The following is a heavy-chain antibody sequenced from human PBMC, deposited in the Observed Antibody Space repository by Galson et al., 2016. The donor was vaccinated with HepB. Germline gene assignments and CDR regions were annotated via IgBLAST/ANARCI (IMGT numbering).Heavy chain of an antibody. V-gene: IGHV3-48*03. CDR3: VRGTSKSWYGYKRSYCYTMDV. Sequence: SLRLSCAVSGFSLTNYEMNWVRQAPGKGLEWLSYSRYSGTTYYADSVKGRFTISRDNAENSLFLQMNSLRTDDTGVYFGVRGTSKSWYGYKRSYCYTMDVWGRGTTVIVSS. CDR2: SRYSGTT. J-gene: IGHJ6*02. CDR1: GFSLTNYE. D-gene: IGHD2/OR15-2a*01.